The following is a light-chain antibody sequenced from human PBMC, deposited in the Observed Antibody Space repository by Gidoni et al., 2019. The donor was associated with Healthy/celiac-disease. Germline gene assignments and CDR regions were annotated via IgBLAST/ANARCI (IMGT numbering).Light chain of an antibody. V-gene: IGKV4-1*01. Sequence: DIVMTQSPDSLAGSLGERATIHCKSSQSVFYSSNNKNYLAWYQQKPGQPPKLLIYWASTRESGVPDRFSGSGSGTDFTLTISSLQAEDVAVYYCQQYYSTPLTFGGGTKVEIK. CDR2: WAS. J-gene: IGKJ4*01. CDR1: QSVFYSSNNKNY. CDR3: QQYYSTPLT.